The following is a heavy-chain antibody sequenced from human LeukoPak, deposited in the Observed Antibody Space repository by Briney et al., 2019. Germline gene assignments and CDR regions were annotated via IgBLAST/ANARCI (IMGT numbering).Heavy chain of an antibody. V-gene: IGHV3-20*04. Sequence: PGGSLRLSCAASGFSFSSYSMNWVRQAPGKGLEWVSGINWSAGSTGYADSVKGRFTISRDNAKNSLNLQMNSLRAGDTALYYCARGGYDLETFDIWGQGTMVTVSS. CDR1: GFSFSSYS. D-gene: IGHD5-12*01. CDR3: ARGGYDLETFDI. CDR2: INWSAGST. J-gene: IGHJ3*02.